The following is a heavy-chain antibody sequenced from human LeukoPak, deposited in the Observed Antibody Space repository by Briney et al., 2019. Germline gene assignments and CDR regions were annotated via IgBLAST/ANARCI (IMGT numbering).Heavy chain of an antibody. CDR1: GGTFSSYA. CDR3: ARETDYGSGSSDY. J-gene: IGHJ4*02. Sequence: SVKVSCKASGGTFSSYAIRWVRQAPGQGLEWMGRIIPIFGTANYAQKFQGRVTITTDESTSTAYMELSSLRSEDTAVYYCARETDYGSGSSDYWGQGTLVTVSS. D-gene: IGHD3-10*01. V-gene: IGHV1-69*05. CDR2: IIPIFGTA.